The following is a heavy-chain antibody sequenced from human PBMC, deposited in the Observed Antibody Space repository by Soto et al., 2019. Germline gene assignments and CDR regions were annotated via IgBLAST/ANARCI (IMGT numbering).Heavy chain of an antibody. D-gene: IGHD3-16*01. CDR3: LKEMLQTDTFDM. CDR1: GFIFDDYA. V-gene: IGHV3-9*01. Sequence: EVQLVESGGGLVQSGRSLRLSCAASGFIFDDYAMNWVREAPGKGLEWVSVISWNSGKIEYADSVRGRFIISRDNAKNSLYLQMNSLRPEDTAMYYCLKEMLQTDTFDMWGQGTMVTVSS. J-gene: IGHJ3*02. CDR2: ISWNSGKI.